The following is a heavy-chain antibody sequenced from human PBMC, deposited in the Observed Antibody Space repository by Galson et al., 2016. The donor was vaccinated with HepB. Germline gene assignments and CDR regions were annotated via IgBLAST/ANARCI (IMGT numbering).Heavy chain of an antibody. CDR2: ISSTSSYI. Sequence: SLRLSCADSGFTFRSYSMNWVRQAPGKGLEWVSSISSTSSYIYYADSVKGRFTISRDNAKNTLYLQMNSLRAEDTAVYYCARDNGDLDYWGQGTLVTVSS. V-gene: IGHV3-21*01. CDR3: ARDNGDLDY. D-gene: IGHD4-17*01. CDR1: GFTFRSYS. J-gene: IGHJ4*02.